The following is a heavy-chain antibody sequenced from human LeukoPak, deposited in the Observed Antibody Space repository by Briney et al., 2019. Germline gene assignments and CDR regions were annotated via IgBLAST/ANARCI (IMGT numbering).Heavy chain of an antibody. V-gene: IGHV3-48*04. CDR2: ISSSGSTI. D-gene: IGHD2-2*01. CDR1: GFTFSSYS. Sequence: PGGSLRLSCAASGFTFSSYSMNWVRQAPGKGLEWVSYISSSGSTIYYADSVKGRFTISRDNAKNSLYLQMNSLRAEDTAVYYCARDVLGYCSSTSCSDYYYYYMDVWGKGTTVTVSS. CDR3: ARDVLGYCSSTSCSDYYYYYMDV. J-gene: IGHJ6*03.